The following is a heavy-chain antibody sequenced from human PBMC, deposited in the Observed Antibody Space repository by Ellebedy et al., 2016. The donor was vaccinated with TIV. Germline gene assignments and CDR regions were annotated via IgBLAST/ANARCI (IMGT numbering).Heavy chain of an antibody. Sequence: MPSETLSLTCTVSGASISNYFWRWIRQPPGKGLEWIGEINHSGSTNYNPSLKSRVTISVDTSKNQFSLKLSSVTAADTAVYYCARGYFRAPYFDYWGQGTLVTVSS. CDR2: INHSGST. CDR1: GASISNYF. CDR3: ARGYFRAPYFDY. D-gene: IGHD1-26*01. V-gene: IGHV4-34*01. J-gene: IGHJ4*02.